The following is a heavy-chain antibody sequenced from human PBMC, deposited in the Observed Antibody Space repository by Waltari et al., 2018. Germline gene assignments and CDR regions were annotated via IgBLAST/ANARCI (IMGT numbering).Heavy chain of an antibody. Sequence: QLQLQESGPGLVKPSGTLSLTCAVSDDSMRDSFWWSWVRQPPGKGLEWIGQVHRSGRTNYNPSVASRVTISLDASINQFSLKLTSAAAADTAVYYCARDRGRGLYLESWGRGALITVSP. V-gene: IGHV4-4*02. CDR3: ARDRGRGLYLES. J-gene: IGHJ4*02. CDR2: VHRSGRT. D-gene: IGHD2-15*01. CDR1: DDSMRDSFW.